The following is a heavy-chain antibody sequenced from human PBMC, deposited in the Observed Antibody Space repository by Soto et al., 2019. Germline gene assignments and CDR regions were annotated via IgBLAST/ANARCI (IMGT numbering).Heavy chain of an antibody. J-gene: IGHJ4*02. CDR2: MYNSGST. V-gene: IGHV4-59*08. D-gene: IGHD3-10*01. CDR3: ASMGYHYGSGSYPLDY. Sequence: SETLSLTCTVSGGSISSYYWTLIRQPTGKGLEWIGFMYNSGSTHYNPSLKSRVTISLDTSKNQFSLNLRSVTAADTAVYYCASMGYHYGSGSYPLDYWGQGTLVTVSS. CDR1: GGSISSYY.